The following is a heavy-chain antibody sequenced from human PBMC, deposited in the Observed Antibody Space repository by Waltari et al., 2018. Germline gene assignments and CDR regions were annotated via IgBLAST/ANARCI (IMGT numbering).Heavy chain of an antibody. J-gene: IGHJ6*02. Sequence: EVQLLESGGGLAQPGGSLRLSCAASGFSLRAYAMRWVRQAPGKGLEWVSTLTGGGNTYYADSVKGRFTISRDTSKNTVYLQLNNLRAEDTALYYCAKAFRCSDGVCHGMDVWGQGTTVTVSS. V-gene: IGHV3-23*01. CDR2: LTGGGNT. CDR1: GFSLRAYA. CDR3: AKAFRCSDGVCHGMDV. D-gene: IGHD2-8*01.